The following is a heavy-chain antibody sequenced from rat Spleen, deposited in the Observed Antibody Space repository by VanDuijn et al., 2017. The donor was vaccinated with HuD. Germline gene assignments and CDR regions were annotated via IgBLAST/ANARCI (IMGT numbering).Heavy chain of an antibody. Sequence: QVQLKESGPGLVQPSQTLSLTCTVSGFSLTSYHVSWVRQPPGKSLVWMGTMWTGGGTNYNSAVQSRLSISRDTSKSQVFLKMNSLQTEDTATYYCTRVGYSSFLRYFDYWGQGVMVTVSS. CDR1: GFSLTSYH. CDR3: TRVGYSSFLRYFDY. V-gene: IGHV2-15*01. J-gene: IGHJ2*01. CDR2: MWTGGGT. D-gene: IGHD1-2*01.